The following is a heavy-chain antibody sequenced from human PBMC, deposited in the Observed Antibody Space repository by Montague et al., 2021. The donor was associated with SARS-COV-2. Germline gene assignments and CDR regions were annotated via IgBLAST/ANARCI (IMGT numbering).Heavy chain of an antibody. V-gene: IGHV4-59*08. CDR2: VLYNKGT. CDR3: VRHPQYDGLNGPPDF. J-gene: IGHJ4*02. Sequence: SETLSLTCTVSGVSVTDYYWSWIRRPPGKELEWVGDVLYNKGTNSNPSLKSRVAISVDTSKNQFSLRPTSVTAADPAFYYCVRHPQYDGLNGPPDFWDQGTLVTVSS. CDR1: GVSVTDYY. D-gene: IGHD3-9*01.